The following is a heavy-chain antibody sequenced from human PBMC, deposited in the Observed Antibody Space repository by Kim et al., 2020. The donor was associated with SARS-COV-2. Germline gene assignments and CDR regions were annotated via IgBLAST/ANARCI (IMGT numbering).Heavy chain of an antibody. D-gene: IGHD3-22*01. CDR3: ARDMGGYYYGMDV. J-gene: IGHJ6*02. Sequence: YAQGFTGRFVFSLDTSVSTAYLQISSLKAEDTAVYYCARDMGGYYYGMDVWGQGTTVTVSS. V-gene: IGHV7-4-1*02.